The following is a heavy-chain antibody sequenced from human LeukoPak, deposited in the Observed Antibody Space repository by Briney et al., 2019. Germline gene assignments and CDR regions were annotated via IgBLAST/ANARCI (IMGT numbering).Heavy chain of an antibody. J-gene: IGHJ1*01. CDR3: ARAPSEIGGYYPEYFRH. V-gene: IGHV3-74*01. Sequence: PGGSLRLSCAASGFTFSSYWMHGAPHPPGKGLVWVSRIKSDGGTNYADSVKGRFTISRDNAKKTVSLQMNSLRPEDTGVYYCARAPSEIGGYYPEYFRHWGQGTLVTVSS. CDR1: GFTFSSYW. D-gene: IGHD3-22*01. CDR2: IKSDGGT.